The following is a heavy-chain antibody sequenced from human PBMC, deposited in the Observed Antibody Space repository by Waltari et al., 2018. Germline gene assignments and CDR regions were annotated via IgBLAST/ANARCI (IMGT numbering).Heavy chain of an antibody. CDR1: GYTFSNYG. D-gene: IGHD3-22*01. CDR3: ARLYDASAYYNTYLDP. Sequence: QVQLVQSGAEVRKPGASVKVSCKASGYTFSNYGIAWGRQAPGQGLEWMGWVRGYECDTQYAREFEGRLTVTADTSTNTAHMELRSLRSDDTAVYYCARLYDASAYYNTYLDPWGQGALVTVSS. V-gene: IGHV1-18*01. CDR2: VRGYECDT. J-gene: IGHJ5*02.